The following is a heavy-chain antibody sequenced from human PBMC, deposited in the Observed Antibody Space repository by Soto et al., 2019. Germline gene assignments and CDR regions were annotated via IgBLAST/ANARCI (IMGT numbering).Heavy chain of an antibody. CDR1: GFTFSSYA. J-gene: IGHJ4*02. CDR3: AKEAPLKGSGSYVLDY. CDR2: ISGSGGST. Sequence: EVQLLESGGGLVQPGGSLRLSCAASGFTFSSYAISWVRQAPGKRLASVSAISGSGGSTYYADSVKGRFTISRDNSKNTLDLKMNSRRAEDRAVYYCAKEAPLKGSGSYVLDYWGQGTLVTVSS. V-gene: IGHV3-23*01. D-gene: IGHD3-10*01.